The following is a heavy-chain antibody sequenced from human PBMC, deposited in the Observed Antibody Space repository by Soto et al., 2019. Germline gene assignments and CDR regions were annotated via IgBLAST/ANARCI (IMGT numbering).Heavy chain of an antibody. D-gene: IGHD6-13*01. V-gene: IGHV4-30-4*01. CDR2: IYYSGST. Sequence: QVQLQESGPGLVKPSQTLSLTCTVSGGSISSGDYYWSWIRQPPGKGLEWIGYIYYSGSTYYNPSLKSRVTISVDTSKNQFSLKLSSVTAADTAVYYCARTFRRAAGNGTGNYWGQGTLVTVSS. CDR3: ARTFRRAAGNGTGNY. J-gene: IGHJ4*02. CDR1: GGSISSGDYY.